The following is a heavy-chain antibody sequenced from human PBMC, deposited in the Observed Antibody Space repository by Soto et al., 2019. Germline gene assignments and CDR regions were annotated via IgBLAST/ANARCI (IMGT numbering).Heavy chain of an antibody. Sequence: SETLSLTCAVYGGSFSGYYWSWIRQPPGKGLEWIGEINHSGSTNYNPSLKSRVTISVDTSKNQFSLKLSSVTAADTAVYYCARCLSYCGGDCFFLWGQGTLVTVTS. CDR2: INHSGST. CDR3: ARCLSYCGGDCFFL. D-gene: IGHD2-21*02. CDR1: GGSFSGYY. V-gene: IGHV4-34*01. J-gene: IGHJ4*02.